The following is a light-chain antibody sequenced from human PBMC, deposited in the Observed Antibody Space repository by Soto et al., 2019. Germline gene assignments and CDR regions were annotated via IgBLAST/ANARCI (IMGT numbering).Light chain of an antibody. CDR2: SES. CDR1: QSVSNNY. V-gene: IGKV3-20*01. CDR3: QQYGRLPYT. J-gene: IGKJ2*01. Sequence: EVVLTQSPGTLSLSPGERATLSCRASQSVSNNYLAWYQQKPGQPPRLLIYSESSRATGIPDGFSGSASGTDFTLTISRLGPEDFAVYYCQQYGRLPYTFGQGTKLEIK.